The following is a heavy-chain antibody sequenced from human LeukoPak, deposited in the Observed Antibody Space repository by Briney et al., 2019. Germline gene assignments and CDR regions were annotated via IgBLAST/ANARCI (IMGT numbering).Heavy chain of an antibody. J-gene: IGHJ4*02. D-gene: IGHD3-3*01. V-gene: IGHV3-11*01. Sequence: GGSRRLSCAASGFTFSDYYMSWIRQAPGKGLEWVSYISSSCSTIYYADSVKGRFTISRDNAKNTLYLQMNSLRGEDTAVYLCASLYGFWSGYRDYWGQGTLVTVSS. CDR3: ASLYGFWSGYRDY. CDR1: GFTFSDYY. CDR2: ISSSCSTI.